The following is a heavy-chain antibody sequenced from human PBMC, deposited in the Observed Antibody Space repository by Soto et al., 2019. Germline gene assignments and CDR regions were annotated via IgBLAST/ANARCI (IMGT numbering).Heavy chain of an antibody. CDR2: INHSGST. D-gene: IGHD5-18*01. CDR1: GGSFSGYY. CDR3: AGVDTAMVLSY. V-gene: IGHV4-34*01. J-gene: IGHJ4*02. Sequence: SETLSLTCAVYGGSFSGYYWSWIRQPPGKGLEWIGEINHSGSTNYNPSLKSRVTISVDTSKNQFSLKLSSVTAADTAVYYCAGVDTAMVLSYWGQGTLVTVYS.